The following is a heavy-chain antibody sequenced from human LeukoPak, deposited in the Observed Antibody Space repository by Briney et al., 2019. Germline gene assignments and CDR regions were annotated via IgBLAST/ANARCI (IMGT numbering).Heavy chain of an antibody. CDR3: ASVLSGIAVAGSFDP. CDR2: ISPDSGGT. D-gene: IGHD6-19*01. J-gene: IGHJ5*02. V-gene: IGHV1-2*02. CDR1: GYTFIDYY. Sequence: ASVKVSCKASGYTFIDYYIHWVRQAPGQGLEFLGWISPDSGGTNYPQKFQGRVTLTRDTSISTAYMELSRLRSDDTAVYYCASVLSGIAVAGSFDPWGQGTLVTVSS.